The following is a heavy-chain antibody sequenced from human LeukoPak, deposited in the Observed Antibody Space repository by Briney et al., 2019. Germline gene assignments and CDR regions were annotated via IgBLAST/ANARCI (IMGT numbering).Heavy chain of an antibody. CDR1: GFTLRTYS. V-gene: IGHV3-48*04. D-gene: IGHD1-26*01. CDR2: ISSSTGLM. Sequence: GGSLRLSCAASGFTLRTYSVNWVRQAPGKALEWVSYISSSTGLMYYADSVKGRFTMSRDNAGNSLYLQMDSLRPEDTAVYFCARDSSHTGSYLDASDIWGQGTMVTVSS. CDR3: ARDSSHTGSYLDASDI. J-gene: IGHJ3*02.